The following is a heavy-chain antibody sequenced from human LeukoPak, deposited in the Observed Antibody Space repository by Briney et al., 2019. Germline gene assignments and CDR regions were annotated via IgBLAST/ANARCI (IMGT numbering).Heavy chain of an antibody. D-gene: IGHD3-10*01. CDR2: ITTSSSAL. Sequence: GGSLRLSCAASGFTFSSYDMNWVRQAPGKGLEWVSYITTSSSALFYADSVKGRFTISRDNAKNSLYLEMNSLRDEDTAVYYCARDYMIRGVHYFDYWGQGTLVTVSS. V-gene: IGHV3-48*02. J-gene: IGHJ4*02. CDR3: ARDYMIRGVHYFDY. CDR1: GFTFSSYD.